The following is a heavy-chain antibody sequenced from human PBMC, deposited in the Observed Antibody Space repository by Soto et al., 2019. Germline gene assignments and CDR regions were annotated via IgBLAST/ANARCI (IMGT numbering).Heavy chain of an antibody. CDR3: ARECPDSGTYL. CDR1: RFTFSDYY. J-gene: IGHJ4*02. D-gene: IGHD1-26*01. Sequence: QVQLVESGGGLVKPGGSLTLSCEGSRFTFSDYYMSWSRKAPGKGLEWVSYISSTGTSTYYADSVKGRFTISRDNAKNSLSLQMNSLRVEDTAVYYCARECPDSGTYLWGQGTLVTVSS. CDR2: ISSTGTST. V-gene: IGHV3-11*01.